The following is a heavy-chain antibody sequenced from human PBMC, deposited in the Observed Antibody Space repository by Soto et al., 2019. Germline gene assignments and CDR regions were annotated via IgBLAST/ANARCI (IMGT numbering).Heavy chain of an antibody. CDR3: ARGPVVVVAATGRYWFDP. D-gene: IGHD2-15*01. CDR2: IIPIFGTA. CDR1: GGTFSSYA. V-gene: IGHV1-69*01. J-gene: IGHJ5*02. Sequence: QVQLVQSVAEVKKPGSSVKVSCKASGGTFSSYAISWVRQAPGQGLEWMGGIIPIFGTANYAQKFQGRVTITADESTSTAKMELSSLRSEDTAVYYCARGPVVVVAATGRYWFDPWGQGTLVTVSS.